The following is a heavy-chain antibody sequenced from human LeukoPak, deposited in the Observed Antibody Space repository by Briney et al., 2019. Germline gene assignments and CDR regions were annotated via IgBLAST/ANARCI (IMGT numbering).Heavy chain of an antibody. CDR3: ARVGQGEYSSSLYFDY. CDR2: FCTTGST. D-gene: IGHD6-6*01. CDR1: GGAISRWC. J-gene: IGHJ4*02. Sequence: SETLSLTCTVSGGAISRWCWSWLRQPAGKGLEWIGRFCTTGSTNYNPSLKSRVTMSVDTSKNQFSLKLSSVTAADTAVYYCARVGQGEYSSSLYFDYWGQGTLVTVSS. V-gene: IGHV4-4*07.